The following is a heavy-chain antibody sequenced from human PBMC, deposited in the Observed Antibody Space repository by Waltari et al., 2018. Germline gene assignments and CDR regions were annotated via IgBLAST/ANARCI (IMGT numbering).Heavy chain of an antibody. CDR2: IASDGSGK. CDR3: AKAGGIHNYPLDP. V-gene: IGHV3-30*18. CDR1: GYPFNNYG. D-gene: IGHD1-26*01. J-gene: IGHJ5*02. Sequence: QVEEFGGGVVQPGGSLRLSCVASGYPFNNYGMHWVRQAPGKGLGWLSVIASDGSGKYYADSVKGRFTMSRDNSKSTVYLQMNSLRPEDTAVYYCAKAGGIHNYPLDPWGQGTLVTVSS.